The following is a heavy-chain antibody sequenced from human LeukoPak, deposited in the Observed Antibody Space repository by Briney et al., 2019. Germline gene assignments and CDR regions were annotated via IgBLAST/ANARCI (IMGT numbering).Heavy chain of an antibody. J-gene: IGHJ4*02. CDR3: ARRGRLWTDS. CDR1: GYNFTSFW. Sequence: GESLKISCKGSGYNFTSFWIGWVRQMPGRGLEWMGIIYPGDSDSRYSSSFQGQVTISADKSINTAYLQFISLKTSDTAMYYCARRGRLWTDSWGQGTLVTVSS. CDR2: IYPGDSDS. V-gene: IGHV5-51*01. D-gene: IGHD4/OR15-4a*01.